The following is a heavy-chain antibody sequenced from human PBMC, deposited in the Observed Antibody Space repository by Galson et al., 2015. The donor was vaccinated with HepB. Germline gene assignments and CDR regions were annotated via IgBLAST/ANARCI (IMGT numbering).Heavy chain of an antibody. V-gene: IGHV3-15*01. J-gene: IGHJ4*02. CDR2: IKSKTDGGTT. D-gene: IGHD3-22*01. CDR1: GFTFSNAW. Sequence: SLRLSCAASGFTFSNAWMSWVRQAPGKGLEWVGRIKSKTDGGTTDYAAPVKGRFTISRDDSKNTLYLQMNSLKTEDTAVYYCTTDHSIEYYYDSSGYYGLFLDYWGQGTLVTVSS. CDR3: TTDHSIEYYYDSSGYYGLFLDY.